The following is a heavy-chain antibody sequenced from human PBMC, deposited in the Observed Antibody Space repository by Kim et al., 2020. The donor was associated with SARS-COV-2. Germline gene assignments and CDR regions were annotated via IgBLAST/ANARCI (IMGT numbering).Heavy chain of an antibody. CDR3: AKDPTQKHVLLWFGELSAPFGY. J-gene: IGHJ4*02. V-gene: IGHV3-23*01. Sequence: GGSLRLSCAASGFTFSSYAMSWVRQAPGKGLEWVSAISGSGGSTYYADSVKGRFTISRDNSKNTLYLQMNSLRAEDTAVYYCAKDPTQKHVLLWFGELSAPFGYWGQGTLVTVSS. CDR2: ISGSGGST. D-gene: IGHD3-10*01. CDR1: GFTFSSYA.